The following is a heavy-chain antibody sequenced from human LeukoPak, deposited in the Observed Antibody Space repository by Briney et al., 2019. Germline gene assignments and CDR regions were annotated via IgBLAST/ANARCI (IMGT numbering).Heavy chain of an antibody. V-gene: IGHV4-39*01. CDR2: VHNSRGT. J-gene: IGHJ4*02. D-gene: IGHD5-24*01. CDR1: SGSIKNDNYY. Sequence: SETLSLTCTVSSGSIKNDNYYWGWIRQPPGKGLEWIGTVHNSRGTYYNPSLKSRVTISVDTSKNQFSLKLSSVTAADTAVYYCATHRDGYFDYWGQGTLVTVSS. CDR3: ATHRDGYFDY.